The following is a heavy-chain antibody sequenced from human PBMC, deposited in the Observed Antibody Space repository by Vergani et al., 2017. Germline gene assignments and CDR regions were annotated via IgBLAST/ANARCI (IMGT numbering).Heavy chain of an antibody. CDR3: ARGSCLGGSCYKPRFDY. Sequence: QVQLQESGPGLVKPSQTLSLTCTVSGGSLNSHNYYWSWIRQPAGKGLEWIGRIHTRGSINYNPSLKSRVTMSEDTSKNQFSLNLTSVTAADTAVYFCARGSCLGGSCYKPRFDYWGQGILVTVSS. CDR1: GGSLNSHNYY. V-gene: IGHV4-61*02. J-gene: IGHJ4*02. D-gene: IGHD2-15*01. CDR2: IHTRGSI.